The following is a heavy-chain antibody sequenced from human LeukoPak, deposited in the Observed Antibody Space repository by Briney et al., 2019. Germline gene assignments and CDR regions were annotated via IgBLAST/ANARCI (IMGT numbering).Heavy chain of an antibody. J-gene: IGHJ4*02. V-gene: IGHV3-74*01. D-gene: IGHD2-2*01. CDR2: INSDGSST. CDR1: GFTFSSYW. CDR3: ARVPLPWYYCGSTSCGPYYFDY. Sequence: QPGGSLRLSCAASGFTFSSYWMHWVRHAPGKGLVWVSRINSDGSSTIYADSVKGRFTISRDNAKNTLYLQMNSLRAEDTAVYYCARVPLPWYYCGSTSCGPYYFDYWGQGTLVTVSS.